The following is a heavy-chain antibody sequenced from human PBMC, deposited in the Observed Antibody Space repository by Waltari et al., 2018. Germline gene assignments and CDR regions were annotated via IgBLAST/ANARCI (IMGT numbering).Heavy chain of an antibody. J-gene: IGHJ4*02. CDR1: GFTFSYHA. CDR3: SRDGPLQIQSWYSFDY. CDR2: ISYDVNDE. V-gene: IGHV3-30*07. D-gene: IGHD5-18*01. Sequence: QVQLVESGGGVVHPGRSLRLSCEASGFTFSYHAMHWVRQAPGRWLEWVGGISYDVNDEYYADSVGGRLTISRDGSKDTVNLQMNSLRPEDTAVYYCSRDGPLQIQSWYSFDYWGQGTLVTVSS.